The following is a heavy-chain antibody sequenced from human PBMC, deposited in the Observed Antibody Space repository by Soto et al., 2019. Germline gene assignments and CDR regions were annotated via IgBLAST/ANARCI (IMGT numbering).Heavy chain of an antibody. CDR3: ARAGTTVTRHDAFDI. Sequence: SETLSLTCTVSGGSISSYYWSWIRQPPGKGLEWIGYIYYSGSINYNPSLKSRVTISVDTSKNQFSLKLISVTAADTAVYYCARAGTTVTRHDAFDIWGQGTMVTVSS. V-gene: IGHV4-59*08. J-gene: IGHJ3*02. CDR1: GGSISSYY. D-gene: IGHD4-17*01. CDR2: IYYSGSI.